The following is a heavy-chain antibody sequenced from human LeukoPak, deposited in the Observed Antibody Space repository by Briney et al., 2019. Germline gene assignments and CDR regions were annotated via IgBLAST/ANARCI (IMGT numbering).Heavy chain of an antibody. CDR1: GYSFTSYW. J-gene: IGHJ6*02. CDR3: ARSPRIAVAGTFDYYYYGMDV. Sequence: GESLKISCKGSGYSFTSYWIGWVRQLPGKGLEWMGIIYPGDSDTRYSPSFQGQVTISADKSISTAYLQWSSLKASDTAMYYCARSPRIAVAGTFDYYYYGMDVWGQRTTVTVSS. D-gene: IGHD6-19*01. V-gene: IGHV5-51*01. CDR2: IYPGDSDT.